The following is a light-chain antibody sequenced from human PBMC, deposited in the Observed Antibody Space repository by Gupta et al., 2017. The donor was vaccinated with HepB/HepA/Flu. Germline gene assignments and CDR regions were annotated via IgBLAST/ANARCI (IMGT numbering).Light chain of an antibody. Sequence: VMTPSPATLSVSPGETVTLSCRASHSVRSNLAWYQQKVGQAPTLLIYGASTRASGIPVRFSGGGSGTDFTLTISSLQSEDFAVYYCQQSNNWPRTFGQGTKVEIK. CDR2: GAS. V-gene: IGKV3-15*01. CDR1: HSVRSN. J-gene: IGKJ1*01. CDR3: QQSNNWPRT.